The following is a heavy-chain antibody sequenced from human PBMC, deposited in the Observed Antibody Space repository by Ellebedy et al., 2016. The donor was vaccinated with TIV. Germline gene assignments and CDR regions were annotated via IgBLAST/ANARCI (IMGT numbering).Heavy chain of an antibody. J-gene: IGHJ4*02. V-gene: IGHV3-30*01. CDR3: ARVPRLRWSYYDY. CDR2: ISHDGSNK. D-gene: IGHD5-12*01. CDR1: GFTFSSYP. Sequence: GESLKISCAASGFTFSSYPVHWVLQAPGNRLEWVAVISHDGSNKDYADAVKGRFTISRDNSKNTVNLDMNSLRAEDTALYYCARVPRLRWSYYDYWGQGTLVTVSS.